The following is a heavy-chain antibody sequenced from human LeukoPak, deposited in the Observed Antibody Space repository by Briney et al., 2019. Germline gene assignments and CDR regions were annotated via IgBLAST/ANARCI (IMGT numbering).Heavy chain of an antibody. CDR1: GGSISSGGYY. CDR3: ARKAGGLFDY. J-gene: IGHJ4*02. Sequence: SSQTLSLTCTVSGGSISSGGYYWSWIRQHPGKGLEWIGYIYYSGSTYYNPSLKSRVTISVDTSKNQFSLKLSSVIAADTAVYYCARKAGGLFDYWGQGTLVTVSS. CDR2: IYYSGST. V-gene: IGHV4-31*03.